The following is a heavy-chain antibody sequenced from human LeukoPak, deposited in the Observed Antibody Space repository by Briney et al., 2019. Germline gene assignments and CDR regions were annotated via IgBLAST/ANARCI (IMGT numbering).Heavy chain of an antibody. Sequence: PSETLSLTCAVSGYSISSGYYWGWIRQPPGKGLEWIGSIYHSGSTYYNPSLKNRVTISVDTSKNQFSLKLSSVTAADTAVYYCAKTRERAHTYYYYMDVWGKGTTVTVSS. V-gene: IGHV4-38-2*01. J-gene: IGHJ6*03. CDR1: GYSISSGYY. CDR3: AKTRERAHTYYYYMDV. CDR2: IYHSGST.